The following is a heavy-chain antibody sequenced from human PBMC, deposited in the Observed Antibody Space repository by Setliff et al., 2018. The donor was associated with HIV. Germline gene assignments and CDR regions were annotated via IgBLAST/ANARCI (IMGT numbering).Heavy chain of an antibody. J-gene: IGHJ4*02. CDR3: ARTGYSSSWYLFDY. V-gene: IGHV4-4*09. CDR1: GGSISSYY. Sequence: PSETLSLTCTVSGGSISSYYWSWIRQPPGKGLEWIGYIYTSGSVNYNPSLNSRVTISVDTSKNQFSLKLSSVTAADTAVYYCARTGYSSSWYLFDYWGQGTLVTVSS. D-gene: IGHD6-13*01. CDR2: IYTSGSV.